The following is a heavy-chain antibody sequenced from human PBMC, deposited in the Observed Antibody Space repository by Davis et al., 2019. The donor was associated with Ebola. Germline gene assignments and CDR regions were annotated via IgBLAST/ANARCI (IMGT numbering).Heavy chain of an antibody. D-gene: IGHD5-12*01. J-gene: IGHJ4*01. CDR3: ARHAAMATIDGGYFFDY. Sequence: SETLSLTCTVSGGSISGYYWSWIRQPPGKGLEWIGYIYYSGSSSYNPSLKSRVTISVDTSKNQFSLKLRSVTATDTAVYYCARHAAMATIDGGYFFDYWGHGTLVTVSS. V-gene: IGHV4-59*08. CDR2: IYYSGSS. CDR1: GGSISGYY.